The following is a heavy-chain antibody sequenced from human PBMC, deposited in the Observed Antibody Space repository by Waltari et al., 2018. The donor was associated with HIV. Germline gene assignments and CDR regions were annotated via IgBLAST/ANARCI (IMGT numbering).Heavy chain of an antibody. V-gene: IGHV3-64*01. J-gene: IGHJ4*02. CDR3: ARVGKQLVWDY. CDR2: ISSNGGST. Sequence: EVQLVESGGGLVQPGGSLRLSCAASGFTFSIYAMPWVRQAPGKGLEYVSAISSNGGSTYYANSVKGRFTISRDNSKNTLYLQMGSLRAEDMAVYYCARVGKQLVWDYWGQGTLVTVSS. D-gene: IGHD6-6*01. CDR1: GFTFSIYA.